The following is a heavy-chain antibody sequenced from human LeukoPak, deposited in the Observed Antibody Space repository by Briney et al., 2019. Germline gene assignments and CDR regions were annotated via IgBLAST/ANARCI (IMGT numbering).Heavy chain of an antibody. J-gene: IGHJ6*02. CDR2: ISGSGGST. CDR1: GFTFSSYA. V-gene: IGHV3-23*01. Sequence: GGSLRLSCAASGFTFSSYAMSWVRQAPGKGLEWVAAISGSGGSTYYADSVKGRFTISRNNSKNTLYLQMNSLRAEDTAVYYCANPYGDPLYYYYYGMDVWGQGTTVTASS. D-gene: IGHD4-17*01. CDR3: ANPYGDPLYYYYYGMDV.